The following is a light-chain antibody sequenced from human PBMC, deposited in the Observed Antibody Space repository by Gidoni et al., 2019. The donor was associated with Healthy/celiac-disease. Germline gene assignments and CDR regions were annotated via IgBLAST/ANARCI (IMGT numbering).Light chain of an antibody. V-gene: IGKV1-39*01. CDR3: QQSYSTPYT. J-gene: IGKJ2*01. CDR1: QSISSY. Sequence: MQMTQHPSSLSASVGDRVTITCRASQSISSYLNWYQQKPGKAPKLLIYAASSLQSGVPSRFSGSGSGTDFTLTISSLQPEDFATYYCQQSYSTPYTFGQGTKLEIK. CDR2: AAS.